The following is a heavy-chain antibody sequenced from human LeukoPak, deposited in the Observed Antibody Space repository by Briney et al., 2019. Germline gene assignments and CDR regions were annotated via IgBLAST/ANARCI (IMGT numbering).Heavy chain of an antibody. CDR3: ARDRAVTQVWVEFDS. J-gene: IGHJ5*01. CDR2: IRDSGET. D-gene: IGHD3-16*01. V-gene: IGHV3-66*03. Sequence: PGGSLRLSCAASGFTFSSYWMHWVRQAPGKGLEWVSLIRDSGETFYADSVKGRFTISRDNSKNTVYLQMNRLRVEDTAVYFCARDRAVTQVWVEFDSWGQGTLVTVSS. CDR1: GFTFSSYW.